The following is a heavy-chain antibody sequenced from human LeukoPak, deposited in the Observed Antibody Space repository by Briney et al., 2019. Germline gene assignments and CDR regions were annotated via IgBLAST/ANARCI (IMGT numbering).Heavy chain of an antibody. Sequence: SETLSLTCTVSGGSISSSSYYWGWIRQPPGKGLEWIGSIYYSGSTYYNPSLKSRVTISVDTSKNQFSLKLSSVTAADTAVYYCARDETYSGYDWWGQGTLVTVSS. CDR2: IYYSGST. V-gene: IGHV4-39*07. J-gene: IGHJ4*02. CDR3: ARDETYSGYDW. CDR1: GGSISSSSYY. D-gene: IGHD5-12*01.